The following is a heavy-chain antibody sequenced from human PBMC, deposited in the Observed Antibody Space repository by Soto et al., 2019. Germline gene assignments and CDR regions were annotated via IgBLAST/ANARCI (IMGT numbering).Heavy chain of an antibody. V-gene: IGHV4-59*01. CDR1: GGSISSYY. D-gene: IGHD1-26*01. Sequence: PSETLSLTCTVSGGSISSYYWSWIRQPPGKGLEWIGYIYYSGSTNYNPSLKSRVTISVDTSKNQFSLKLSSVTAADTAVYYCASWGIVGATLDAFDIWGQGTMVTVSS. CDR3: ASWGIVGATLDAFDI. J-gene: IGHJ3*02. CDR2: IYYSGST.